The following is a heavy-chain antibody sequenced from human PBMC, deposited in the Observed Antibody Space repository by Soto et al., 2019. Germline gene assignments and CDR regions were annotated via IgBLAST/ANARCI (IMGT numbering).Heavy chain of an antibody. CDR1: GFTFSSYW. Sequence: EVQLVESGGGLVQPGGSLRLSCAASGFTFSSYWMSWVRQAPGKGLEWVANIKQDGSEKYYVDSVKGRFTISRDNAKNSLYLKMNSLRAEDTAVYYCARDGRAVRGVITIPPFDYWGQGTLVTVSS. D-gene: IGHD3-10*01. V-gene: IGHV3-7*01. CDR3: ARDGRAVRGVITIPPFDY. J-gene: IGHJ4*02. CDR2: IKQDGSEK.